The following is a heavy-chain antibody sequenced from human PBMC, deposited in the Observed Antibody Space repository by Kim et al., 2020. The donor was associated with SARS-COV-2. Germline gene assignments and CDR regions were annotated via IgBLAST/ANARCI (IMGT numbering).Heavy chain of an antibody. Sequence: SKWYNDYAASVKSRISISPDTSKNQFSLQLNSVTPEDTAVYFCARGWGLNVWGQGTTVTVSS. V-gene: IGHV6-1*01. CDR3: ARGWGLNV. J-gene: IGHJ6*02. CDR2: SKWYN.